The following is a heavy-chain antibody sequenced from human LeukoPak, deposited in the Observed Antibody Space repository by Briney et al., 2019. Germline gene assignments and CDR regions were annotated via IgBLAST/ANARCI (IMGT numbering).Heavy chain of an antibody. CDR2: ISSSSSYI. D-gene: IGHD2-15*01. V-gene: IGHV3-21*01. CDR3: ARRNGEYRCSGGSCPFDY. Sequence: GGSLRLSCAASGFTFSSYSMNWVRQAPGKGLEWVSPISSSSSYIYYADSVKGRFTISRDNAKNSLYLQMNSLRAEDTAVYYCARRNGEYRCSGGSCPFDYWGQGTLVTVSS. CDR1: GFTFSSYS. J-gene: IGHJ4*02.